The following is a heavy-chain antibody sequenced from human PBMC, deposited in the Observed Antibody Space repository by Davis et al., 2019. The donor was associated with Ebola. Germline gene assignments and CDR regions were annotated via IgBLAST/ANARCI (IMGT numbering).Heavy chain of an antibody. CDR1: GGSFSDYY. CDR3: AREVLLWFGELLYYYYYMDV. V-gene: IGHV4-34*01. J-gene: IGHJ6*03. D-gene: IGHD3-10*01. CDR2: TTHRGTA. Sequence: SETLSLTCAVYGGSFSDYYWTWIRQSPGKGLEWIGETTHRGTANYNPSLKSRVTISVDTSKNQFSLKLSSVTAADTAVYYCAREVLLWFGELLYYYYYMDVWGKGTTVTVSS.